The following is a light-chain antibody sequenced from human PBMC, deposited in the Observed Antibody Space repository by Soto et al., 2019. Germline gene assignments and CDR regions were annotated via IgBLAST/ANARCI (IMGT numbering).Light chain of an antibody. Sequence: EIVLTQSPGTLSLSPGQRATLSCRASQGVSSSYLAWYQHKPGQAPRLLIYGASSRATGIPDRFSGSGSATDVRLTITRLEPEDFAMYFCQQYGSSPWTIGQGTKVESK. CDR3: QQYGSSPWT. CDR1: QGVSSSY. J-gene: IGKJ1*01. V-gene: IGKV3-20*01. CDR2: GAS.